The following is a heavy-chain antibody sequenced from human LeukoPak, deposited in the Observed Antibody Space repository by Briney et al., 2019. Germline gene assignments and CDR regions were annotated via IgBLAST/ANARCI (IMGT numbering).Heavy chain of an antibody. J-gene: IGHJ6*03. CDR1: GGSISSSSYY. CDR3: ARGPNKYCSSTSCYRELLDYYYYMDV. V-gene: IGHV4-39*01. CDR2: IYYSGST. Sequence: SETLSLTCTVSGGSISSSSYYWGWIRQPPGKGLEWIGSIYYSGSTYYNPSLKSRVTISVDTSKNQFSLKLSSVTAADTAVYYCARGPNKYCSSTSCYRELLDYYYYMDVWGKGTTVTVSS. D-gene: IGHD2-2*01.